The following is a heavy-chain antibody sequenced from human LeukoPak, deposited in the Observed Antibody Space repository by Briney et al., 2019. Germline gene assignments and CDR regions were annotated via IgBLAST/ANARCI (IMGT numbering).Heavy chain of an antibody. V-gene: IGHV3-23*01. CDR3: AKSPSRSSFPLDY. Sequence: GGSLRLSCAASGFTFSIYAMSWVRQAPGKGLEWVSSISFTGDGTYYADSVKGRFTISRDNSKNTLYLQMNSPRAEDTAVYYCAKSPSRSSFPLDYWGQGPLVAVSS. CDR2: ISFTGDGT. CDR1: GFTFSIYA. D-gene: IGHD6-6*01. J-gene: IGHJ4*02.